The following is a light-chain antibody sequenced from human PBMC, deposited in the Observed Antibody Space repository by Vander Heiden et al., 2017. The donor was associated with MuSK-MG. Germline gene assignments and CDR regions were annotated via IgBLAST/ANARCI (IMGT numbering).Light chain of an antibody. Sequence: SYELTQPPSVSVSPGQTASITCSGDELGDKYACCYQQKQGHPPGLVIVQDDKRPSGIPERVSASYSAKNATTHTSGTQAVDDADDYCQQSDRSTDYVFGGGTKITVL. J-gene: IGLJ1*01. CDR2: QDD. CDR1: ELGDKY. CDR3: QQSDRSTDYV. V-gene: IGLV3-1*01.